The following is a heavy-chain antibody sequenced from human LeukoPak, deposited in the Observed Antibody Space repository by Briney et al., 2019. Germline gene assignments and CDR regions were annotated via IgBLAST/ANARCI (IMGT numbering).Heavy chain of an antibody. J-gene: IGHJ4*02. CDR1: GYTFTSYD. CDR2: MDPNSGNT. CDR3: ARPSWGRYFDWLLYY. Sequence: ASVKVSCKASGYTFTSYDINWVRQATGQGLEWMGWMDPNSGNTGYAQKFQGRVTMTRNTSISTAYMELSSLRSEDTAVYYCARPSWGRYFDWLLYYWGQGTLVTVSS. D-gene: IGHD3-9*01. V-gene: IGHV1-8*01.